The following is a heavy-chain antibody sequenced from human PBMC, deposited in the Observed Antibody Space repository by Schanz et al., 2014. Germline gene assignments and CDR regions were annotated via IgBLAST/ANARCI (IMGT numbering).Heavy chain of an antibody. D-gene: IGHD3-16*01. CDR1: GFTFSSYT. V-gene: IGHV3-7*01. Sequence: EVQLVESGGGLVRPGGSLRLSCAASGFTFSSYTMNWVRQAPGKGLEWVANIGDDGADKYYLDSVRGRFTISRDNSKNALYLQMDSLRAEDTAVYYCASDYNYFETEAPWGQGTLVTVSS. CDR3: ASDYNYFETEAP. CDR2: IGDDGADK. J-gene: IGHJ5*02.